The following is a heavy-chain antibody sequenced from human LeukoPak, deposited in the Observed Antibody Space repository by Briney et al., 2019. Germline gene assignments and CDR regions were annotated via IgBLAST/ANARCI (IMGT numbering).Heavy chain of an antibody. J-gene: IGHJ4*02. Sequence: PGGSLRLSCAASGFTFSSYGMHWVRQAPGKGLEWVAFIQYDGSNKYYADSVKGRFTISRDNSKNTLYLQMNSLRAEDTAVYYCAKACISGPFGGVMGYWGQGTLVTVSS. D-gene: IGHD3-16*01. CDR1: GFTFSSYG. V-gene: IGHV3-30*02. CDR2: IQYDGSNK. CDR3: AKACISGPFGGVMGY.